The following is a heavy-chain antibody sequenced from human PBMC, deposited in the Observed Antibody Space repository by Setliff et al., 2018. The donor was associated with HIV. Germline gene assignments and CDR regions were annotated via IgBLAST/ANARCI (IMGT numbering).Heavy chain of an antibody. V-gene: IGHV3-23*01. D-gene: IGHD6-13*01. Sequence: PGGSLRLSCAASGFTFSSYAMSWVRQAPGKGLEWVSAISGSGGSTYYADSVKGRFTISRDNSKNTLYLQMNSLRAEDTAVYYCAKNLYSSIWSPLDYWGQGTLVTVSS. CDR3: AKNLYSSIWSPLDY. CDR1: GFTFSSYA. J-gene: IGHJ4*02. CDR2: ISGSGGST.